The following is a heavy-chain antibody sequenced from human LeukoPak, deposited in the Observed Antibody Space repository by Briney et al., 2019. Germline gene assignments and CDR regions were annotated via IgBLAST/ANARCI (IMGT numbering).Heavy chain of an antibody. Sequence: SETLSFTCTVSGGSISGSYWSWIRQPPGKGLEWIAYMYNSGSANYNPSLKSRVTISIDTSKNQFSLKLSSLTAADTAIYYCARGIESYGDYGYWGQGILVTVSS. CDR2: MYNSGSA. CDR1: GGSISGSY. J-gene: IGHJ4*02. D-gene: IGHD4-17*01. CDR3: ARGIESYGDYGY. V-gene: IGHV4-59*01.